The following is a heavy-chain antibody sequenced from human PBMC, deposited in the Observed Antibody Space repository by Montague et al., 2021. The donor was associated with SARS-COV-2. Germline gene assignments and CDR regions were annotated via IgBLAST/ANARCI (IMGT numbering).Heavy chain of an antibody. J-gene: IGHJ2*01. D-gene: IGHD1-26*01. V-gene: IGHV3-23*01. CDR2: IIGSGRTT. Sequence: SLRLSCSASRFAFSDYAMSWVRQAPGKGLEWVSTIIGSGRTTYYXDSVKGRFIISRDNSKNTLFLHMNSLRAEDTALYYCAKNSPVSGMPASIAWSFDLWGRGALVTVSS. CDR3: AKNSPVSGMPASIAWSFDL. CDR1: RFAFSDYA.